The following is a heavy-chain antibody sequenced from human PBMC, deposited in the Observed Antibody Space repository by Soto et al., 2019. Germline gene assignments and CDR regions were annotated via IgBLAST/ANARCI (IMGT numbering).Heavy chain of an antibody. CDR3: ARRRIINWFDP. D-gene: IGHD2-15*01. Sequence: QVQLVQSGAEVKEPGASVEVSCMASGYTFTSNYMHWMGQAPGQGLEWMGIINPSGGSTSYAQKFQGRVTMTRDTSTSTVYMELSSLRSEDTAVYYCARRRIINWFDPWGQGTLVTVSS. V-gene: IGHV1-46*01. CDR1: GYTFTSNY. J-gene: IGHJ5*02. CDR2: INPSGGST.